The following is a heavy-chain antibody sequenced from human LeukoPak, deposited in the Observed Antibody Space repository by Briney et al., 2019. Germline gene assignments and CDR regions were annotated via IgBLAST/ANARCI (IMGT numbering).Heavy chain of an antibody. CDR2: ISSNGGST. Sequence: GGSLRLSCAASGFTFSSYAMHWVRQAPGKGLEYVSAISSNGGSTYYANSVKGRFTISRDNSKNTLYLQMGSLRAEDVAVYYCARDDGVWGQGTTVTVSS. V-gene: IGHV3-64*01. CDR1: GFTFSSYA. J-gene: IGHJ6*02. CDR3: ARDDGV.